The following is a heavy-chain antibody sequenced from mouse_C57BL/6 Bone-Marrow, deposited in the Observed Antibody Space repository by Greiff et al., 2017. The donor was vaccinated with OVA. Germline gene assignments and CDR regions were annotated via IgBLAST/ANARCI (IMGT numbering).Heavy chain of an antibody. V-gene: IGHV1-55*01. CDR3: ARRGAITGAMDD. CDR2: IYPGSGST. J-gene: IGHJ4*01. Sequence: QVQLKQPGAELVKPGASVKMSCKASGYTFTSYWITWVKQRPGQGLEWIGDIYPGSGSTNYNEKFKSKATLTVDTSSSTAYMQLSSLTSEDSAVYYCARRGAITGAMDDWGQGTSVTVSS. CDR1: GYTFTSYW. D-gene: IGHD1-1*01.